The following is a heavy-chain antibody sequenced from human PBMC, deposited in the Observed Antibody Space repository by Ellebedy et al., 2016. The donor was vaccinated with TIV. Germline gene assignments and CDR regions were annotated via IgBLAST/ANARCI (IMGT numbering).Heavy chain of an antibody. CDR1: GFTFSNYW. CDR2: INRDGSRA. CDR3: ARGRGGSTGSDYFDY. D-gene: IGHD2-2*01. J-gene: IGHJ4*02. V-gene: IGHV3-74*01. Sequence: GESLKISCAASGFTFSNYWIHWVRQAPGKGLVWLSRINRDGSRANYADSVKGRFTISRDNSKNTLYLQMNSLRGEDTAVYYCARGRGGSTGSDYFDYWGQGTLVTVSS.